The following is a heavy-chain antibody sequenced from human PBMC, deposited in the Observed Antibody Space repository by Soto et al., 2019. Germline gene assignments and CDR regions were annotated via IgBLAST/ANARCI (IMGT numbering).Heavy chain of an antibody. J-gene: IGHJ5*02. CDR3: ARAPLSGGNGWLDP. CDR1: GYTFKNYD. CDR2: MNPNSGNT. V-gene: IGHV1-8*01. Sequence: QVQLVQSGAEVKRPGASVMVSCRATGYTFKNYDMNWVRQATGQGLEWMGRMNPNSGNTGYAQKFQARVTMTRNTSISTDYLELSSLTSEDTAVYYCARAPLSGGNGWLDPGGQGPLVTVSS. D-gene: IGHD2-15*01.